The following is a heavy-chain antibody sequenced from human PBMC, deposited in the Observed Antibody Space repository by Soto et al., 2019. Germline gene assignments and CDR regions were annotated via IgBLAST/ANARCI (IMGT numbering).Heavy chain of an antibody. CDR1: GGSFSGYY. V-gene: IGHV4-34*01. D-gene: IGHD3-3*01. CDR2: INHSGST. J-gene: IGHJ4*02. CDR3: AIMRRAITIFGVVHRAPFDY. Sequence: SETLSLTCAVYGGSFSGYYWSWIRQPPGKGLEWIGEINHSGSTNYNPSLKGRVNKSVDTSKNQFSLKLSTVTAADTAVYYSAIMRRAITIFGVVHRAPFDYWGQGTLVTVSS.